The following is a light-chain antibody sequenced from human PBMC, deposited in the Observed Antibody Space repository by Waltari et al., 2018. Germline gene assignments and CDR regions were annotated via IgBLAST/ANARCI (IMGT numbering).Light chain of an antibody. V-gene: IGLV1-40*01. J-gene: IGLJ3*02. CDR1: SPNIGAGHD. CDR2: GNN. CDR3: QSFDIRLSGGVV. Sequence: QSVLPQPPSMSGAPGQRVTIPCTGSSPNIGAGHDVPWYQVFPGTAPKLLIYGNNNRPSGVPDRFSGSKSNTSASLAIGGLQAEDEADYYCQSFDIRLSGGVVFGGGTKVTVL.